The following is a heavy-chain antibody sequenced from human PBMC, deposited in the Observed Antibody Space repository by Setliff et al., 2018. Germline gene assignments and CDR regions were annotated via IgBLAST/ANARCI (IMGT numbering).Heavy chain of an antibody. D-gene: IGHD3-22*01. V-gene: IGHV4-39*01. Sequence: SETLSLTCTVSAGSISSSSYYWGWIRQPPGKGLEWIATTHYSGSTYYNPSLKSRVTTSVDTSKNQFSLKLSSVTAADTAVYYCARQGRKSDSRGYYYWTDFDYWGQGALVTVSS. CDR2: THYSGST. J-gene: IGHJ4*02. CDR1: AGSISSSSYY. CDR3: ARQGRKSDSRGYYYWTDFDY.